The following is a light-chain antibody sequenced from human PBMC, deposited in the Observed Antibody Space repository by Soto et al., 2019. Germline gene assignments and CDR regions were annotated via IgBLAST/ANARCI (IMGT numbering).Light chain of an antibody. CDR2: DAS. V-gene: IGKV3-11*02. Sequence: EIVVTQSPATLSLSPGERATLSCRTSQSVGSYLAWYQKKPGKAPRLLIYDASNRATGIPARVSGSGAGRDFTLTISSLEPEDFAVYYCQQRSSWAPLALGGATQVEIK. CDR3: QQRSSWAPLA. J-gene: IGKJ4*01. CDR1: QSVGSY.